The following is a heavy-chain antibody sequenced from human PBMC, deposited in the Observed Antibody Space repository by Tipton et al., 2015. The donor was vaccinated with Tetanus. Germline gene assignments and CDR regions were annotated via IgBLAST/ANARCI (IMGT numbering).Heavy chain of an antibody. D-gene: IGHD2-15*01. J-gene: IGHJ4*02. CDR3: ARGCSGGSCYSY. Sequence: SGFTFSSYAMSWVRQAPGKGLEWVSAISGSGGSTYYADSVKGRFTISRDNSKNSLYLQMNSLRAEDTAVYYCARGCSGGSCYSYWGQGTLVTVSS. V-gene: IGHV3-23*01. CDR2: ISGSGGST. CDR1: GFTFSSYA.